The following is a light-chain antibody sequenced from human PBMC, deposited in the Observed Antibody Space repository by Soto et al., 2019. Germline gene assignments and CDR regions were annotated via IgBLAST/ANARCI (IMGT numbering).Light chain of an antibody. Sequence: QSALTQPRSVSGSPGQSVTISCTGTSSDVGAYDYVSWYQQHPGKAPKLIIFDVTNRPSGVPDRFSGSKSGNTASLTISGLQAEDEADYYCCSYAGSDTYYVFGPGPRSPS. CDR3: CSYAGSDTYYV. J-gene: IGLJ1*01. CDR2: DVT. V-gene: IGLV2-11*01. CDR1: SSDVGAYDY.